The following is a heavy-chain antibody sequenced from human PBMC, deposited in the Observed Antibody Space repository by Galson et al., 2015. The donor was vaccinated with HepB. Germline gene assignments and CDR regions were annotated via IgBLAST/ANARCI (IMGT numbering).Heavy chain of an antibody. CDR1: GYTFTSYY. J-gene: IGHJ6*03. CDR2: INPSGGST. V-gene: IGHV1-46*01. CDR3: ARDRSYSNTYYYYYYYMDV. D-gene: IGHD4-11*01. Sequence: SVKVSCKASGYTFTSYYMHWVRQAPGQGLQWMGIINPSGGSTSYAQKFQGRVTMTRDTSTSTVYMELSSLRSEDTVVYYCARDRSYSNTYYYYYYYMDVWGKGTTVTVSS.